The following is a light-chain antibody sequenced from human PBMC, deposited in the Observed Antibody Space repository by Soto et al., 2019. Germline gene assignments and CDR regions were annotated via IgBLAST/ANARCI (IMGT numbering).Light chain of an antibody. V-gene: IGKV1-39*01. CDR2: GAS. Sequence: DIQMTQSPSSLSASVGDRVTITCRASLTIGDSLSRFQQKAGKPPTLLIYGASALQSGVPARFSSSGSGTDFTLTISNMQREDFATYYCLQTYNLPRTFGQGTKVDIK. CDR3: LQTYNLPRT. J-gene: IGKJ1*01. CDR1: LTIGDS.